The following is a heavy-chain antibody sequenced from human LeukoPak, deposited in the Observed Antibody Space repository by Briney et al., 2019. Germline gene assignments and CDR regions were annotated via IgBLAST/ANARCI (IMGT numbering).Heavy chain of an antibody. V-gene: IGHV4-38-2*02. CDR2: IYHSGST. CDR3: ARLVIP. D-gene: IGHD3-10*01. Sequence: SETLSLTCTVSSYSISSGYYWGWILQPPGKGLEWIGSIYHSGSTYYNPSLKSRVTISVDTSKNQFSLKLSSVTAADTAVYYCARLVIPWGQGILVTVS. J-gene: IGHJ5*02. CDR1: SYSISSGYY.